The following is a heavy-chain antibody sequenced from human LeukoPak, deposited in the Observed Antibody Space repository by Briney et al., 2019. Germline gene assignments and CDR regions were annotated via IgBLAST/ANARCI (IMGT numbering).Heavy chain of an antibody. CDR1: GLTFSSYA. D-gene: IGHD3-3*01. CDR3: AKQTADFWSGTWIESWFDP. CDR2: ISGSGCIT. V-gene: IGHV3-23*01. J-gene: IGHJ5*02. Sequence: GGSLRLSCAASGLTFSSYALSWVRQAPGKGLEWVSAISGSGCITYYADSVKGRFTISRDNSKNTLYLQMNSLRAEDTAVYYCAKQTADFWSGTWIESWFDPWGQGTLVTVSS.